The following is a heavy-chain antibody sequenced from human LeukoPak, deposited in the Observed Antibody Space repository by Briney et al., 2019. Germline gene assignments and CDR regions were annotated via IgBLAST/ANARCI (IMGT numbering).Heavy chain of an antibody. J-gene: IGHJ5*02. Sequence: PSETLSLTCAVYGGSFSGYYWSWIRQPPGEGLEWIGEINHSGSTNYNPSLKSRVTISVDTSKNQFSLKLSSVTDADTAVYYCARPPYSSGLGGNWFDPWGQGTLVTVSS. CDR2: INHSGST. CDR1: GGSFSGYY. CDR3: ARPPYSSGLGGNWFDP. D-gene: IGHD6-19*01. V-gene: IGHV4-34*01.